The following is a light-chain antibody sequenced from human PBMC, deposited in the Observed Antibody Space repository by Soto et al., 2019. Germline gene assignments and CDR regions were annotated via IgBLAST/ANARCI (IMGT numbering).Light chain of an antibody. J-gene: IGLJ1*01. CDR1: NNDVGGYKY. V-gene: IGLV2-14*01. CDR3: SSYTSSSTGI. CDR2: EVS. Sequence: QSVLTQPASVSGSPGQSITISCTGTNNDVGGYKYVSWYQQHPGKAPKVMIYEVSNRPSGVSNRFSGSKSGNTASLTISGLQAEDEADYYCSSYTSSSTGIFGTGTKLTVL.